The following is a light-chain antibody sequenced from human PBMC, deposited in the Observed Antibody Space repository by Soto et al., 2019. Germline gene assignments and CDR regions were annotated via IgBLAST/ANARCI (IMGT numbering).Light chain of an antibody. V-gene: IGKV3-15*01. CDR3: QQYYSYPRT. CDR1: QSVSSN. CDR2: GAS. J-gene: IGKJ1*01. Sequence: EIVMTQSPGTLSVSPGERATLSCRASQSVSSNLAWYQQKPGQAPRLLIYGASTRATGIPARFSGSGSGTDFTLAISCLQSEDFATYYCQQYYSYPRTFGQGTKVDI.